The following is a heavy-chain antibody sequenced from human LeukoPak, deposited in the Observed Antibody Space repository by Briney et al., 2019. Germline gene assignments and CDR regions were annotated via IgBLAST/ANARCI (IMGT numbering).Heavy chain of an antibody. J-gene: IGHJ4*02. Sequence: ETLSLTCTVSGGSISSYYWSWIRQPAGKGLEWVSAILGSGDSTYYADPVKGRFTISRDNSKNTLDLQMNSLRADDTAVYYCARELKVAGPTTGFDYWGQGTLVTVSS. CDR2: ILGSGDST. CDR1: GGSISSYY. V-gene: IGHV3-23*01. D-gene: IGHD1-26*01. CDR3: ARELKVAGPTTGFDY.